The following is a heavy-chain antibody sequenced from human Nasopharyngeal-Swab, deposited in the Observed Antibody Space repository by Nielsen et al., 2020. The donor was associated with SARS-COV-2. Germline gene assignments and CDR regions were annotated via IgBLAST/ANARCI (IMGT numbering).Heavy chain of an antibody. J-gene: IGHJ4*02. CDR3: ARDSMGGDGYNYYFDY. V-gene: IGHV3-20*03. D-gene: IGHD5-24*01. Sequence: WIRQPPGKGLEWVSGINWNGGSTGYADSVKGRFTISRDNAKNSLYLQMNSLRAEDTAVYYCARDSMGGDGYNYYFDYWGQGTLVTVSS. CDR2: INWNGGST.